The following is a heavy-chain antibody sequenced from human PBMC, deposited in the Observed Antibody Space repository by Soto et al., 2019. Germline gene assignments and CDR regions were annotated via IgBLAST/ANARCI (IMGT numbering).Heavy chain of an antibody. J-gene: IGHJ4*02. V-gene: IGHV3-23*01. Sequence: EVQLLESGGGLVQPGGSLRLSCAASGFTFSSYSMTWVRQAPGKGLEWVSHVSGSGGDTWYADSVKGRFTISRDNPKNTLYLQMNSLRVEDSALYYCARDDYATIHYWGQGTLVTVSS. D-gene: IGHD2-8*01. CDR3: ARDDYATIHY. CDR1: GFTFSSYS. CDR2: VSGSGGDT.